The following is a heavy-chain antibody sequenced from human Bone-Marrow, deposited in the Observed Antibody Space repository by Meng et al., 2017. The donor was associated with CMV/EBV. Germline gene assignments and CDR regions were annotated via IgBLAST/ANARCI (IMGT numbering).Heavy chain of an antibody. V-gene: IGHV2-70*20. CDR2: TDWDGDT. Sequence: SGPTLVKPTQTLTLTCTYSGFSLDTFGVCLIWVRQPPGKALEWLSLTDWDGDTYYSPSLKTRLTISRDTSKNQVVLTMGNMDPVDTGTYFCARSAQGTTVTPGGAFDLWGQGTMVTVSS. CDR1: GFSLDTFGVC. CDR3: ARSAQGTTVTPGGAFDL. D-gene: IGHD4-17*01. J-gene: IGHJ3*01.